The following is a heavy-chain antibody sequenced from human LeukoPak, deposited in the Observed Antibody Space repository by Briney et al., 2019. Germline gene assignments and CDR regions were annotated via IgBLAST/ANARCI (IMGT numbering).Heavy chain of an antibody. CDR3: ARDWRADHYYYYMDV. V-gene: IGHV1-69*06. CDR2: IIPIFGTA. CDR1: GYTFTGHY. J-gene: IGHJ6*03. Sequence: GASMKVSCKASGYTFTGHYMHWVRQAPGQGLEWMGGIIPIFGTANYAQKSQGRVTITADKSTSTAYMELSSLRSEDTAVYYCARDWRADHYYYYMDVWGKGTTVTVSS. D-gene: IGHD1-26*01.